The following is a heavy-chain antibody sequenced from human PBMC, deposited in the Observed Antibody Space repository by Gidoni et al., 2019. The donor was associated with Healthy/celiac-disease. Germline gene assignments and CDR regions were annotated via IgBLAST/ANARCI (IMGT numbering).Heavy chain of an antibody. Sequence: EVQLVESGGGLVQPGGSLRLSCAASGFTFSSYDMPWVRQATGKGLEWVSAIGTAGDTYYPGSVKGRFTISRENAKNSLYLQMNSLRAGDTAVYYCARALSGYEFDYWGQGTLVTVSS. D-gene: IGHD5-12*01. CDR1: GFTFSSYD. CDR3: ARALSGYEFDY. J-gene: IGHJ4*02. V-gene: IGHV3-13*01. CDR2: IGTAGDT.